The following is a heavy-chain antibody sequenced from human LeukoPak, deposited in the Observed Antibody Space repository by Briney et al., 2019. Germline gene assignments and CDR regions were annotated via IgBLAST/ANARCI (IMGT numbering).Heavy chain of an antibody. J-gene: IGHJ4*02. CDR1: GYTFSSYD. D-gene: IGHD5-24*01. CDR2: MNPNSGNR. CDR3: ARDGYNFALDY. V-gene: IGHV1-8*03. Sequence: GASVKVSCKASGYTFSSYDINWVRQATGQGLEWMGWMNPNSGNRGYAQKFQGRVTITRNTSISTAYMELSSLRSEDTAVYYCARDGYNFALDYWGQGTLVTVSS.